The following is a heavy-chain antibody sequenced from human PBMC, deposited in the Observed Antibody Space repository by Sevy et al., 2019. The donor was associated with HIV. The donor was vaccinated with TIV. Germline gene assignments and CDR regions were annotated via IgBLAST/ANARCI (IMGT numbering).Heavy chain of an antibody. J-gene: IGHJ6*02. CDR2: FYTGSKT. Sequence: GGSLRLSCAVSGFPVSSSYMNWVRQAPGKGLEWVSVFYTGSKTDYADSVKGRFTMSRDNSKNTLYLQMNGLRAEYTAVYYCARDKNAYYYGLDVWGQGTTVTVSS. CDR3: ARDKNAYYYGLDV. CDR1: GFPVSSSY. V-gene: IGHV3-53*01.